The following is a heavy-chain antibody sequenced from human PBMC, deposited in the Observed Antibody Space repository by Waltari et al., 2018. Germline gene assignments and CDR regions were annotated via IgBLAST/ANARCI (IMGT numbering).Heavy chain of an antibody. D-gene: IGHD4-17*01. Sequence: QVQLQESGPGLVKPSETLSLMCTVSGGSISGYYWSWIRQPAGKGLEWIGRIYSDGSTFYNPSFKSRVAMSVDTSKNQLSLRLKSVTAADTAVYYCARGLTTVTYLDYWGQGNLVTVSS. J-gene: IGHJ4*02. V-gene: IGHV4-4*07. CDR1: GGSISGYY. CDR3: ARGLTTVTYLDY. CDR2: IYSDGST.